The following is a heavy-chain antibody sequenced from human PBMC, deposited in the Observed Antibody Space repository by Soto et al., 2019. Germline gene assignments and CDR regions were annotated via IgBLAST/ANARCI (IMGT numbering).Heavy chain of an antibody. V-gene: IGHV1-2*04. Sequence: ASVKVSCKASGYTFTDYLVHWVRLAPGQGLEWMGWVNPDTGVATFPHKFQGWVTVTRDTSINTDYMELTNLTSEDTGIYYCARDPIRGGVPYFFDFWGRGTQVTVSS. D-gene: IGHD3-16*01. CDR1: GYTFTDYL. CDR2: VNPDTGVA. CDR3: ARDPIRGGVPYFFDF. J-gene: IGHJ4*02.